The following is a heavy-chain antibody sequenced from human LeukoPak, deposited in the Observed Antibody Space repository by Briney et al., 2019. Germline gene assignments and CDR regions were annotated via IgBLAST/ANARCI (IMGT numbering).Heavy chain of an antibody. J-gene: IGHJ4*02. D-gene: IGHD4-23*01. CDR2: IYSGGST. CDR3: AVVTHRGTVGY. V-gene: IGHV3-66*01. CDR1: GLTVSSNY. Sequence: GGSLRLSCAASGLTVSSNYMSWVRQAPGKGLEWVSVIYSGGSTYYADSVKGRFTISRDNSKNTLYLQMNSLRAEDTAVYYCAVVTHRGTVGYWGQGTLVTVSS.